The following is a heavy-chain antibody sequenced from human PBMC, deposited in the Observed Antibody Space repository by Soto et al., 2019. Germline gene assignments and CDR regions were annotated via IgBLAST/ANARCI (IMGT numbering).Heavy chain of an antibody. D-gene: IGHD6-6*01. CDR3: ARGAAARPNTYYFDY. CDR1: GGSFSGYY. CDR2: INHSGST. J-gene: IGHJ4*02. Sequence: QVQLQQWGAGLLKPSETLSLTCAVYGGSFSGYYWSWIRQPXXXGLXWIGEINHSGSTNYNPSLKSRVTISVDTSKNQFSLKLSSVTAADTAVYYCARGAAARPNTYYFDYWGQGTLVTVSS. V-gene: IGHV4-34*01.